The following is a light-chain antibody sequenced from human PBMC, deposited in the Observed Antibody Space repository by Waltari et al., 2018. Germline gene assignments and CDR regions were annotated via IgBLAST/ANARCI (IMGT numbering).Light chain of an antibody. J-gene: IGLJ2*01. CDR1: SNHVGGYTP. CDR3: SSQSSNDVVL. CDR2: DVS. Sequence: QSALPHPAPVSGSPGQSVTIFSAGTSNHVGGYTPFPWYQAHPGQAPRVIIYDVSDRPSGVSDRFSGSKSGNTASLTISGLQAEDEADYYCSSQSSNDVVLFGGGTKLTVL. V-gene: IGLV2-14*01.